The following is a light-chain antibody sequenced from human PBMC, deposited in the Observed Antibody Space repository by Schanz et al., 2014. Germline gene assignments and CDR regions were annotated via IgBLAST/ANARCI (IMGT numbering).Light chain of an antibody. J-gene: IGKJ5*01. CDR2: AAS. Sequence: ENVLTQSPATLSLSPGERATLSCRASQSVSSNLAWYQQKPGQAPRLLIYAASSRATGIPDRFTGSGSGTDFTLTINTLEPEDFAVYYCQQYISSPLTFGQGTRLEIK. V-gene: IGKV3-20*01. CDR1: QSVSSN. CDR3: QQYISSPLT.